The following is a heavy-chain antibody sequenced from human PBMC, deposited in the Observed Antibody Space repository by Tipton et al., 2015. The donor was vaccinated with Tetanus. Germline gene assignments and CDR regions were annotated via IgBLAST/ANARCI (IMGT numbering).Heavy chain of an antibody. D-gene: IGHD3-22*01. Sequence: LRLSCAASGFTVSSNYMSWVRQAPGKGLEWIGYIYYSGSTNYNPSLKSRVTISVDTSKNQFSLKLSSVTAADTAVYYCARSPGWRGSDSSAYYYTQDFDYWGQGTLVTVSS. CDR2: IYYSGST. CDR1: GFTVSSNY. CDR3: ARSPGWRGSDSSAYYYTQDFDY. V-gene: IGHV4-59*02. J-gene: IGHJ4*02.